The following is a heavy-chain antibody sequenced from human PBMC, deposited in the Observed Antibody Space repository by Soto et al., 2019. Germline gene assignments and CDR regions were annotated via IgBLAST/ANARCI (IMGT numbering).Heavy chain of an antibody. D-gene: IGHD3-10*01. J-gene: IGHJ3*02. V-gene: IGHV1-3*01. CDR3: ARDGPSYYYGSGDAFDI. CDR2: INAGNGNT. Sequence: ASVKVSCKASGYTFTSYAMHWVRQAPGRRLEWMGWINAGNGNTKYSQKFQGRVTITRDTSASTAYMELSSLRSEDTAVYYCARDGPSYYYGSGDAFDIWGQGTMVTVSS. CDR1: GYTFTSYA.